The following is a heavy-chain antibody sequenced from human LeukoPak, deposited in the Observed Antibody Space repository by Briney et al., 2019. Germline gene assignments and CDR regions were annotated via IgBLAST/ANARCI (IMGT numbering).Heavy chain of an antibody. J-gene: IGHJ4*02. Sequence: SSEALSLTCTVSGGSISSGSYYWSWIRQPAGKGLEWIGRIYTSGSTNYNPSLKSRVTISVDTSKNQFSLKLSSVTAADTAVYYCASQPSRFGEPTFDYWGQGTLVTVSS. D-gene: IGHD3-10*01. CDR1: GGSISSGSYY. CDR2: IYTSGST. V-gene: IGHV4-61*02. CDR3: ASQPSRFGEPTFDY.